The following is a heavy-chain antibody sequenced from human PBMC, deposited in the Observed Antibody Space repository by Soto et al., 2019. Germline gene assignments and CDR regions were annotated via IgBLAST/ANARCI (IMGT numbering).Heavy chain of an antibody. CDR1: GYTFTGYY. Sequence: ASVKVSCKASGYTFTGYYMHWVRQAPGQGLEWMGWINPNRGGTNYAQKLQGRVTMTTDTSTSTAYMELRSLRSDDTAVYYCAPHTLDTGMPSGYWGQGTLVTVSS. CDR2: INPNRGGT. J-gene: IGHJ4*02. CDR3: APHTLDTGMPSGY. D-gene: IGHD5-18*01. V-gene: IGHV1-2*02.